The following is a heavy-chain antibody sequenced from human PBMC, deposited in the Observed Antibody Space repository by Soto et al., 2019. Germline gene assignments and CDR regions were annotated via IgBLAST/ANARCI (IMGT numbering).Heavy chain of an antibody. CDR1: GFNFCSYA. Sequence: GGFLRLSRAASGFNFCSYALGWVRQAPGKGLEWVSAISGSGGSTYYADSVKGRFTISRDNSKNTLYLQMNSLRAEDTAVYYCVLWPPYYFDYWGQGTLVTVSS. V-gene: IGHV3-23*01. CDR3: VLWPPYYFDY. CDR2: ISGSGGST. J-gene: IGHJ4*02. D-gene: IGHD3-10*01.